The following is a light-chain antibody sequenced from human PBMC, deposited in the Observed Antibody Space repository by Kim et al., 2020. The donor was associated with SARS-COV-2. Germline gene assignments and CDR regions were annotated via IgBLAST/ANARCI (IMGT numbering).Light chain of an antibody. J-gene: IGKJ3*01. CDR1: QNINIY. V-gene: IGKV1-39*01. CDR3: QQSYSPPFT. CDR2: GAS. Sequence: DIQMTHSPSSLSASVGDRVIITCRTSQNINIYLNWYQQKPGRPPKLLIYGASTVQSGVPSRFTGSGSGTHFTLTISSLQPEDNGTYCCQQSYSPPFTFGPGTKLEIK.